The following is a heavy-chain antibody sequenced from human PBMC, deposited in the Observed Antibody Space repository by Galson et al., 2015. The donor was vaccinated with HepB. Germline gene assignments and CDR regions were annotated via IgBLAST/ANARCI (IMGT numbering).Heavy chain of an antibody. D-gene: IGHD6-19*01. V-gene: IGHV3-21*01. CDR3: ARDLGYSSGWYEDYYYYGMDV. CDR1: GFTFSSYS. Sequence: SLRLSCAASGFTFSSYSMNWVRQAPGKGLEWVSSISSSSSYIYYADSVKGRFTISRDNAKNSLYLQMNSLRAEDTAVYYCARDLGYSSGWYEDYYYYGMDVWGQGTTVTVSS. CDR2: ISSSSSYI. J-gene: IGHJ6*02.